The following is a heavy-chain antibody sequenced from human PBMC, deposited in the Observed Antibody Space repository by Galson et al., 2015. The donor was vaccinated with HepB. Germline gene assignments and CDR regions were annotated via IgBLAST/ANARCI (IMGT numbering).Heavy chain of an antibody. CDR2: IYWNDDK. Sequence: PALVKPTQTLTLTCTFSGFSLSTSGVGVGWIRQPPGKALEWLALIYWNDDKRYSPSLKSRLTITKDTSKNQVVLTMTNVDPVDTATYYCAHRTPNALFDYWGQGTLVTVSS. CDR1: GFSLSTSGVG. CDR3: AHRTPNALFDY. J-gene: IGHJ4*02. V-gene: IGHV2-5*01.